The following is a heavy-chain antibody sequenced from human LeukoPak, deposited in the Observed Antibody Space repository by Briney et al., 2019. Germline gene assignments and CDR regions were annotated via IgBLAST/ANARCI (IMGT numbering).Heavy chain of an antibody. Sequence: SETLSLTCTVSGGSISSYYWSWIRQPPGKGLEWIGYIYYSGSTDCNPSLKSRVTISVDTSKNQFSLKLSSVTAADTAVYYCARVDCSSTSCYTEGNWFDPWGQGTLVTVSS. J-gene: IGHJ5*02. CDR1: GGSISSYY. V-gene: IGHV4-59*08. CDR3: ARVDCSSTSCYTEGNWFDP. D-gene: IGHD2-2*02. CDR2: IYYSGST.